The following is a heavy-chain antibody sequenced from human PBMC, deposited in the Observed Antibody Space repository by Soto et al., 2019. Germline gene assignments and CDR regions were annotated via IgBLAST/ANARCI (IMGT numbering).Heavy chain of an antibody. Sequence: ASVKVSCKASGYTFIKYGINWVRQAPGQGLEWMGWISPYSNYTHSAQKFQGRLTLTTDTAAATAYMELSSLRSADTALYYCAREAIVVIPAAQPSHFDSWGQGTLVPVS. V-gene: IGHV1-18*01. CDR1: GYTFIKYG. J-gene: IGHJ4*02. D-gene: IGHD2-21*01. CDR2: ISPYSNYT. CDR3: AREAIVVIPAAQPSHFDS.